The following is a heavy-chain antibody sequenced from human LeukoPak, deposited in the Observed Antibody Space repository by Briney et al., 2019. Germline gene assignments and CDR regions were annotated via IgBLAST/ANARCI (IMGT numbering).Heavy chain of an antibody. D-gene: IGHD2-2*01. J-gene: IGHJ4*02. Sequence: SVKVSCKAFGGTFDNYAVNWVREAPGLGLEWMGRIIPMLGKTNSAQKFQDRVTFTADKSTGTAYMELTHLRPDDTAVYFCARGLFGGFAAAPFDHWGQGTLVTVSP. CDR1: GGTFDNYA. CDR2: IIPMLGKT. CDR3: ARGLFGGFAAAPFDH. V-gene: IGHV1-69*04.